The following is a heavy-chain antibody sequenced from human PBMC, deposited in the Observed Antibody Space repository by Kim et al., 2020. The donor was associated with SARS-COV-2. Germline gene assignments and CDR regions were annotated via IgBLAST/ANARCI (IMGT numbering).Heavy chain of an antibody. J-gene: IGHJ6*03. CDR3: ARALRSLQWPTTNRAYMGV. CDR2: INSNGSST. Sequence: GGSLRLSCAASGFTFSSYWMHWVRQAPGKGLEWVSRINSNGSSTSYADSATVRFTITSDNAKNTLYLQLNSQRAEDTAVYYCARALRSLQWPTTNRAYMGVWGEGTTGTVSS. CDR1: GFTFSSYW. V-gene: IGHV3-74*01. D-gene: IGHD3-3*01.